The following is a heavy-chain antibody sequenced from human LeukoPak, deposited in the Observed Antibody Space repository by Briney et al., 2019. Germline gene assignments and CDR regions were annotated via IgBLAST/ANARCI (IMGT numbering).Heavy chain of an antibody. CDR2: ISAYNGNT. V-gene: IGHV1-18*01. Sequence: GASVKVSCKASGYIFTSYGISWMRQAPGQGLEWMGWISAYNGNTNYAQKLQGRVTMTTDTSTSTAYMELRSLRSDDTAVYYCARELEWYVWGSYRYQNYYYYMDVWGKGTTVTVSS. CDR1: GYIFTSYG. CDR3: ARELEWYVWGSYRYQNYYYYMDV. D-gene: IGHD3-16*02. J-gene: IGHJ6*03.